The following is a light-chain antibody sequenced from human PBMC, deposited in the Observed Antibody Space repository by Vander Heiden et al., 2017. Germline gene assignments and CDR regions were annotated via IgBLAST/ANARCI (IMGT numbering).Light chain of an antibody. CDR1: HGIVTY. CDR2: GAS. J-gene: IGKJ1*01. Sequence: EIVFTQSPDTLSLSPAERATLSCRASHGIVTYLGWYQQKPGQAPRLLIHGASSRATGVPDRFSGSGSGTDFALTISRLEPEDFAAYYCQHYGTSPGTFGQGTKVEIK. V-gene: IGKV3-20*01. CDR3: QHYGTSPGT.